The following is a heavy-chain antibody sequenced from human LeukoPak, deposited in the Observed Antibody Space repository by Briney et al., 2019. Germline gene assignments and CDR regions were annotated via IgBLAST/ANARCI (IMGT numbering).Heavy chain of an antibody. Sequence: SETLSLTCTVSGGSISSSSYYWGWIRQPPGKGLEWIGSIYYSGSTYYNPSLKSRVTISVDTSKNQFSLKLSSVTAADTAVYYCASQRTTMVRGALSSPHNDYWGQGTLVTVSS. J-gene: IGHJ4*02. CDR2: IYYSGST. CDR3: ASQRTTMVRGALSSPHNDY. CDR1: GGSISSSSYY. V-gene: IGHV4-39*01. D-gene: IGHD3-10*01.